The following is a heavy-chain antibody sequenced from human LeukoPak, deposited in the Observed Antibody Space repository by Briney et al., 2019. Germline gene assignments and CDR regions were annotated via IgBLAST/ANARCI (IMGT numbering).Heavy chain of an antibody. Sequence: GGSLRLSCAASGFTFSSYSMNWVRQAPGKGLEWVSSISSSSSYIYYADSVKGRFTISRDNAKNSLYLQMNSLRAEDTAVYYCARDPGGCQLPKNWFDPWGQGTLVTVSS. CDR3: ARDPGGCQLPKNWFDP. CDR1: GFTFSSYS. J-gene: IGHJ5*02. D-gene: IGHD2-2*01. V-gene: IGHV3-21*01. CDR2: ISSSSSYI.